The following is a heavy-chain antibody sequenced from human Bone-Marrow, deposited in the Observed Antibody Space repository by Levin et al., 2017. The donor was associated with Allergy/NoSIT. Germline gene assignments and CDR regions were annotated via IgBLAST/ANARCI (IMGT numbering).Heavy chain of an antibody. CDR2: SRDKANSYTT. CDR3: ARKGRTNNAYDY. J-gene: IGHJ4*02. CDR1: GFTFSDHY. V-gene: IGHV3-72*01. Sequence: GGSLRLSCAASGFTFSDHYLDWVRQAPGKGLEWVARSRDKANSYTTEYAASVKGRFTVSRDDSKNSLYLQMNSLKTEDTAVYYCARKGRTNNAYDYWGQGTLVTVSS. D-gene: IGHD1-14*01.